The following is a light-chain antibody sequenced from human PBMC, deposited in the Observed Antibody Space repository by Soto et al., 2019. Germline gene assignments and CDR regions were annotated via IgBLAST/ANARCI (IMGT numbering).Light chain of an antibody. CDR3: AAWDDSLSWV. CDR1: SSNIGSNT. V-gene: IGLV1-44*01. Sequence: QSVLTQPPSASGTPGQRVTISCSGSSSNIGSNTVNWYQQLPGTAPKHLIFSNNQRPSGVPDRFSGSKSGTPASLAISGLQPEDEADYYCAAWDDSLSWVFGGGTKVTVL. CDR2: SNN. J-gene: IGLJ3*02.